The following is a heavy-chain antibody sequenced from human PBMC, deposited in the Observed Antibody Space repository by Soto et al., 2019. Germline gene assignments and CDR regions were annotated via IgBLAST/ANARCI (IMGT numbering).Heavy chain of an antibody. CDR2: ITPMFGTA. CDR1: GGTFSRYT. V-gene: IGHV1-69*13. Sequence: SVKVSCKASGGTFSRYTISWVRQAPGQGLEWMGGITPMFGTANYAQKFQGRVTIAADESTSTAYMELSSLGSEDTAVYYCARQFDYESSGYYYAYWGQGTVVTVSS. D-gene: IGHD3-22*01. J-gene: IGHJ4*02. CDR3: ARQFDYESSGYYYAY.